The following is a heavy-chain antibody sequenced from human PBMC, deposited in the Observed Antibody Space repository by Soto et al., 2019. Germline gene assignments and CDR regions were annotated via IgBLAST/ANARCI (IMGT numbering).Heavy chain of an antibody. J-gene: IGHJ4*02. D-gene: IGHD2-21*02. CDR2: VYSLSNFI. Sequence: RLSCAAAGFTFSRYAMNWVRQAPGKGLEWVAYVYSLSNFIYYADSVRGRSSIYRDNAGKSLFLHMANLRAEDTAVYYCTRDPNLYFLGADCXVYWGQGPPVTXS. CDR3: TRDPNLYFLGADCXVY. V-gene: IGHV3-21*01. CDR1: GFTFSRYA.